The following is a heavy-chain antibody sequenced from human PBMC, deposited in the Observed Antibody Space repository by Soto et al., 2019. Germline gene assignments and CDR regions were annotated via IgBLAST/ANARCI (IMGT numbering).Heavy chain of an antibody. J-gene: IGHJ2*01. CDR3: FFCQAEDGIRDVRSVSAFLLNRSSDL. Sequence: GKGLEWIGDIYDSGSTHYNPSLKSRVTISVDTSKIQCSLKLSSVTAADTSVFFFFFCQAEDGIRDVRSVSAFLLNRSSDL. V-gene: IGHV4-59*01. D-gene: IGHD3-10*02. CDR2: IYDSGST.